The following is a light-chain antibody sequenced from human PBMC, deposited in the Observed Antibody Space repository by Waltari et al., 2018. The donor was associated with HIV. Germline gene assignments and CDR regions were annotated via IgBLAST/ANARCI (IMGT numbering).Light chain of an antibody. Sequence: QSALTQPASVSGSPGQSITISCSGTSSNISTYALFPCYQKHPAKAPNLLIYDVTARPSGVSRRFSGSKSGSTASLTISSIQADDEADYYCSSYTTSNTVVFGPGTKLSVL. CDR3: SSYTTSNTVV. CDR1: SSNISTYAL. J-gene: IGLJ2*01. V-gene: IGLV2-14*03. CDR2: DVT.